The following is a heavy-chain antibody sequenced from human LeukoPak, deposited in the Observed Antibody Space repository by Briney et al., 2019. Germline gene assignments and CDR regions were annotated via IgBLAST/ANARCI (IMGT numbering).Heavy chain of an antibody. CDR2: ISAYNGNT. Sequence: ASVRVSCKASGYTFTDYLINWVRQAPGQGLEWMGWISAYNGNTNYAQKLQGRVTVTTDTSTSTAYMELRGLRSDDTAVYYCARVLSLRIAAAEHNWFDPWGQGTLVTVSS. CDR1: GYTFTDYL. J-gene: IGHJ5*02. CDR3: ARVLSLRIAAAEHNWFDP. D-gene: IGHD6-13*01. V-gene: IGHV1-18*01.